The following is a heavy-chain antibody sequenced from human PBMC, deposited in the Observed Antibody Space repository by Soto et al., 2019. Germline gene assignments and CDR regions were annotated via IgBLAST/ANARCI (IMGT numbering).Heavy chain of an antibody. CDR2: ISHDGGRT. V-gene: IGHV3-30*04. CDR3: ARGGATGIN. D-gene: IGHD1-26*01. J-gene: IGHJ4*02. Sequence: QVQLVESGGGGVQPEKSLRLSCAASGFAFGTSPLHWVRQAPVKGLQWLGGISHDGGRTNLADSVKGRFNIFRDNSNNTVYLQMNSLRAEDTAMYHCARGGATGINWGQGTLVTVSA. CDR1: GFAFGTSP.